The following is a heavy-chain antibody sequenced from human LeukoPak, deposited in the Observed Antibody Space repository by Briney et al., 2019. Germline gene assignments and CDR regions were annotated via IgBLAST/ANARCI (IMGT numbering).Heavy chain of an antibody. CDR1: GYCFTSYW. Sequence: GESLKICCKGSGYCFTSYWIGWVRQMPGKGLEWMGIIYPGDSDTRYSPSFQGQVTISADKSISTPYLQWSSLKASDTAMYYCAKTDYTYYDSSGYCFDYWGQGTLVTVSS. D-gene: IGHD3-22*01. CDR3: AKTDYTYYDSSGYCFDY. J-gene: IGHJ4*02. V-gene: IGHV5-51*01. CDR2: IYPGDSDT.